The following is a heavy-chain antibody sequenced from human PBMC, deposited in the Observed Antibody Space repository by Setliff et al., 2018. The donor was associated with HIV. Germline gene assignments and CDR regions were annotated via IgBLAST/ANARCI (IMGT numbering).Heavy chain of an antibody. Sequence: PSETLSLTCTVSGGSISSGGYYWTWIRQHPGKGLEWIGYISYSGSIYYKVSLKSRLTISTDTSENQFSLRLTSVTAADTALYYCARGGGVRDAFDIWGQGTLVTVSS. D-gene: IGHD3-16*01. CDR2: ISYSGSI. V-gene: IGHV4-31*03. J-gene: IGHJ3*02. CDR1: GGSISSGGYY. CDR3: ARGGGVRDAFDI.